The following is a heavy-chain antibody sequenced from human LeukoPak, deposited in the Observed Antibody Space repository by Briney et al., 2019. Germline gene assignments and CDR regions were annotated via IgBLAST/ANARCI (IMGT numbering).Heavy chain of an antibody. V-gene: IGHV3-64*01. CDR1: GFTFSSYV. CDR3: ARALVIQEGFDY. Sequence: PGRSLRLSCAASGFTFSSYVMHWVRQAPGKGLQYVSGISSNGGSTVYANSVKGRFIISRDNSKNTLYLQMGSLRAEDMAVYYCARALVIQEGFDYWGQGTLVTVSS. D-gene: IGHD2-21*01. J-gene: IGHJ4*02. CDR2: ISSNGGST.